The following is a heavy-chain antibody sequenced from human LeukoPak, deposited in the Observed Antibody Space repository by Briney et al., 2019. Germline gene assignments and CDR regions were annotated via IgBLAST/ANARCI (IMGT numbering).Heavy chain of an antibody. CDR2: ISSSSSYI. CDR3: ARDAEYYYDSSGYYPYYFDY. J-gene: IGHJ4*02. CDR1: GFTFSSYS. Sequence: PGGSLRLSCAASGFTFSSYSMNWVRQAPGKGLEWVSSISSSSSYIYYADSVKGRFTIPRDNAKNSLYLQMNSLRAEDTAVYYCARDAEYYYDSSGYYPYYFDYWGQGTLVTVSS. V-gene: IGHV3-21*01. D-gene: IGHD3-22*01.